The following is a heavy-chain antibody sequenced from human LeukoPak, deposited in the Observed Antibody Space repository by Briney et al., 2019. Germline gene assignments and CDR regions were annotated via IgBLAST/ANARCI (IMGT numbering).Heavy chain of an antibody. CDR3: ARDWYYYGSIDY. CDR1: GFTFSNYE. V-gene: IGHV3-48*03. J-gene: IGHJ4*02. Sequence: GGSLRLSCAASGFTFSNYEMNWVRQAPGKGLEWVSYISGSGSTIYYADSVKGRFTISRDNAKNSLYLQMNSLRAEDTAVYYCARDWYYYGSIDYWGQGTLVTVSS. D-gene: IGHD3-10*01. CDR2: ISGSGSTI.